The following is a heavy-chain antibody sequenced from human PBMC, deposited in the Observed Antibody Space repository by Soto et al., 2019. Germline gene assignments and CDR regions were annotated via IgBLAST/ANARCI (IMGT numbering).Heavy chain of an antibody. CDR2: ISAYNGNT. Sequence: GASVKVSCKASGYTFTSYGISWVRQAPGQGLEWMGWISAYNGNTNYAQKLQGRVTMTTDTSTSTAYMELRSLRSDDTAVYYCARGHTIFGVVTSDTINWFDPWGQGTLVTVSS. CDR1: GYTFTSYG. J-gene: IGHJ5*02. D-gene: IGHD3-3*01. V-gene: IGHV1-18*01. CDR3: ARGHTIFGVVTSDTINWFDP.